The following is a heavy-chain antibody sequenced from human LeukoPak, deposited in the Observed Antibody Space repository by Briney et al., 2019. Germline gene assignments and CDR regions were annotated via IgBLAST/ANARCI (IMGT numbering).Heavy chain of an antibody. CDR3: AKEPWSFDY. CDR2: IRGSGDST. CDR1: GFTFSSYA. D-gene: IGHD2-8*02. Sequence: GGSLRLSCVTSGFTFSSYAMSWVRQAPGKGLDWVSGIRGSGDSTYYADSVKGRFTISRDNSKNTLYLQMNSLRAEDTAVYYCAKEPWSFDYWGQGTLVTVSS. J-gene: IGHJ4*02. V-gene: IGHV3-23*01.